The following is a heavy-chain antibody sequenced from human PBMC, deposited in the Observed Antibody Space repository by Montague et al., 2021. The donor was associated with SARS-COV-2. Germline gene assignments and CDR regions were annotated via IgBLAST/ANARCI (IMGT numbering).Heavy chain of an antibody. CDR3: ARGGRIIMLVAAKICGIDI. V-gene: IGHV4-39*02. Sequence: SETLSLTCTVSGGSISSNNYYWGWIRQPPGKGLEWIGSIYYSGXTXYXXXXKXRVTISVDKSKNHFSLKLSSVTAADMAVYYCARGGRIIMLVAAKICGIDIWGQGTMVTVSS. D-gene: IGHD3-22*01. CDR1: GGSISSNNYY. CDR2: IYYSGXT. J-gene: IGHJ3*02.